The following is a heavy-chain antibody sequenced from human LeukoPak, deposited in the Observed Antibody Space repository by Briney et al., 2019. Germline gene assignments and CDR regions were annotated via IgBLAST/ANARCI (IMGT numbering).Heavy chain of an antibody. V-gene: IGHV1-18*01. Sequence: ASVKVSCKASGYTFTSYGISWVRQAPGQGLEWMRWISAYNGNTNYAQKLQGRATMTTDTSTSTAYMELRSLRSDDTAVYYCARAIGTMIVVVIPYFDYWGQGTLVTVSS. CDR1: GYTFTSYG. J-gene: IGHJ4*02. D-gene: IGHD3-22*01. CDR2: ISAYNGNT. CDR3: ARAIGTMIVVVIPYFDY.